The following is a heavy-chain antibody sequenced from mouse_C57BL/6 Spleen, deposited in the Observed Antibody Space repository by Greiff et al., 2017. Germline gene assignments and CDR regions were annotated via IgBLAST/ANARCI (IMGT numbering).Heavy chain of an antibody. V-gene: IGHV1-22*01. D-gene: IGHD2-1*01. Sequence: VQLQQSGPELVKPGASAKMSCKASGYTFTDYNMHWVKQSHGKSLEWIGYINPNNGGTSYNQKFKGKATLTVNKSSSTAYMELRSLTSEDSAVYYCARSFYYKFDYWGQGTTLTVSS. CDR3: ARSFYYKFDY. CDR2: INPNNGGT. J-gene: IGHJ2*01. CDR1: GYTFTDYN.